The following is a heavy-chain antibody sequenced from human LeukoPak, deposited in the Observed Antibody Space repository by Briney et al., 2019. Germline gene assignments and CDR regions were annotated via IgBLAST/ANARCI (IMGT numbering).Heavy chain of an antibody. CDR1: GFTFSNAW. CDR2: IKSKTDGGTK. D-gene: IGHD1-26*01. J-gene: IGHJ3*02. Sequence: GGSLRLSCAASGFTFSNAWMSWVRQAPGKGLEWVGRIKSKTDGGTKDYAAPVKGRFTISRDDSKNTLYLQMNSLKTEDTAVYYCTTEGGIVGAIYAFDIWGQGTMVTVSS. V-gene: IGHV3-15*01. CDR3: TTEGGIVGAIYAFDI.